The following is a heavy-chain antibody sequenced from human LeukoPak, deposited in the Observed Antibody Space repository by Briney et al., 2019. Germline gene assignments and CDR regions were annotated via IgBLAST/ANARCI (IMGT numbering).Heavy chain of an antibody. CDR3: ARDLGIAAAGTYFDY. CDR1: GYTFTSYG. J-gene: IGHJ4*02. CDR2: ISAYNGNT. V-gene: IGHV1-18*01. Sequence: ASVKVSCKASGYTFTSYGISWVRQAPGQGLEWMGWISAYNGNTNYAQKLQGRVTMTTDTSTSTAYMELRSLRSEDTAVYYCARDLGIAAAGTYFDYWGQGTLVTVSS. D-gene: IGHD6-13*01.